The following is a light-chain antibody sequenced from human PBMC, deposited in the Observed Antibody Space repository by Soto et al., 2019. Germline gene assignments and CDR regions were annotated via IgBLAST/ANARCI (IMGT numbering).Light chain of an antibody. CDR1: QSINTY. V-gene: IGKV1-39*01. CDR2: AAS. Sequence: DIQMTQSPSSLSASVGDRVTITCRASQSINTYLNSYQQKPGKAPKLLIYAASNLQSGVPSRFSGSGSGTDFTLTVTSLQPEDSATYYCQQSYSTPRTFGQGTMVEI. J-gene: IGKJ1*01. CDR3: QQSYSTPRT.